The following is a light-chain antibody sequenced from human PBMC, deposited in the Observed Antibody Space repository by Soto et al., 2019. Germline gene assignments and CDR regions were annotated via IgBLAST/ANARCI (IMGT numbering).Light chain of an antibody. V-gene: IGLV2-14*01. CDR3: SSYTSSSTRV. CDR1: SSDVGGYNY. J-gene: IGLJ1*01. CDR2: DVS. Sequence: CVLTQPASVSGSPLQSITISCTKTSSDVGGYNYVSWYQQHPGKAPKLMIYDVSNRPSGVSNRFSGSKSGNTASLTISGLQAEDEADYYCSSYTSSSTRVFGTGTKVTVL.